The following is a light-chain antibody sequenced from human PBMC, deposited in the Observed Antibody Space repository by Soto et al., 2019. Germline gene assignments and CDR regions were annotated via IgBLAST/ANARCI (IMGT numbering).Light chain of an antibody. CDR2: GAS. CDR3: HQYGTLPIT. V-gene: IGKV3-20*01. CDR1: QSVSSSY. Sequence: EIVLTQSPGTLSLSPGERTTLSCRASQSVSSSYLAWYQQKPGQAPRLLIYGASNRATGIPDRFSGSGSGTDFTLTISRLEPEDFAVYFCHQYGTLPITFGQGTRLEIK. J-gene: IGKJ5*01.